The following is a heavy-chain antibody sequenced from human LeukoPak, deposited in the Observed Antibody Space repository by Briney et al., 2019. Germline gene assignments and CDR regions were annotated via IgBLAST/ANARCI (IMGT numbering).Heavy chain of an antibody. CDR2: IYYSGST. J-gene: IGHJ4*02. Sequence: PSETLSLTCTVSGGSISSYYWSWIRQPPGKGLEWIGYIYYSGSTNYNPSLKSRVTISVDASKNQFSLKLSSVTAADTGVYYCASTYERARYSSSWYFDYWGQGTLVTVSS. V-gene: IGHV4-59*01. CDR1: GGSISSYY. D-gene: IGHD6-13*01. CDR3: ASTYERARYSSSWYFDY.